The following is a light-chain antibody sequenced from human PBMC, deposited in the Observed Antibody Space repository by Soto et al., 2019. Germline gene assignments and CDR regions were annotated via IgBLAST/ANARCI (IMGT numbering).Light chain of an antibody. CDR2: LSSDGSH. CDR3: QTWGTGTVV. CDR1: SGHSSYA. V-gene: IGLV4-69*01. Sequence: QAVLTQSPSASASLGASVKLTCTLSSGHSSYAIAWHQQQPEKGPRYLMKLSSDGSHSKGDGIPDRFSGSSSGAERYLSISSLQSEDEADYYCQTWGTGTVVFGGGTKLTV. J-gene: IGLJ2*01.